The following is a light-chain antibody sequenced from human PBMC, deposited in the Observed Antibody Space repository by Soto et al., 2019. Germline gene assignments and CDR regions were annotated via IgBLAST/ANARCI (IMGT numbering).Light chain of an antibody. CDR3: QQYSSHAT. Sequence: AIRMTQSPSSLSASTGDRVTITCRASQDVSGYVAWYQQKPGKPPRLLIYAASTLQTGVPSRFSGSGSGTDFTLTITGLQSEDYATYYCQQYSSHATFGQGTRVEIK. CDR2: AAS. CDR1: QDVSGY. J-gene: IGKJ1*01. V-gene: IGKV1-8*01.